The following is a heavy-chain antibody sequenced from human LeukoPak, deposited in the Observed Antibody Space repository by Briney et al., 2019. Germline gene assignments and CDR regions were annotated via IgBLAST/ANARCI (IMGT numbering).Heavy chain of an antibody. V-gene: IGHV3-30*18. D-gene: IGHD2-21*01. Sequence: GGSLRLSCAASGFTFSSYGMHWVRQAPGKGLEWVAVISYGGSNKYYADSVKGRFTISRDSSKNTLFLQMNRLRPEDAAVYYCAKAPVTTCRGAYCYPFDYWGQGTLVTVSS. CDR3: AKAPVTTCRGAYCYPFDY. CDR2: ISYGGSNK. J-gene: IGHJ4*02. CDR1: GFTFSSYG.